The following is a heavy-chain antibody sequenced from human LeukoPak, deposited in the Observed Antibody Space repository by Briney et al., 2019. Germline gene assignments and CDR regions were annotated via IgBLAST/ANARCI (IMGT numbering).Heavy chain of an antibody. V-gene: IGHV4-30-2*01. CDR3: ATSGLALLTWFDP. J-gene: IGHJ5*02. CDR1: GGSISSGYYY. D-gene: IGHD1-7*01. CDR2: IFHSGNT. Sequence: PSETLSLTCTVSGGSISSGYYYWNWIRQTPEKGLEWVGYIFHSGNTYYNPSLKSRVTISVDTSRNQFSLKLTSVTAADTAVYYCATSGLALLTWFDPWGQGTLVTVSS.